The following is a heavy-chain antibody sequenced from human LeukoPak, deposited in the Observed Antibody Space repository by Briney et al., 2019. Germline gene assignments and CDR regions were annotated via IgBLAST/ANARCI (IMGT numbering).Heavy chain of an antibody. J-gene: IGHJ4*02. Sequence: KPGGSLRLSCAASGFTFSSYSMNWVRQAPGKGLEWVSSISSSSSYIYYADSVKGRFTISRDNAKNSLYLQMNSLRAEDTAVYYCARRPLGGDYFDYWGQGTLVTVSS. V-gene: IGHV3-21*01. CDR2: ISSSSSYI. CDR1: GFTFSSYS. CDR3: ARRPLGGDYFDY. D-gene: IGHD2-21*01.